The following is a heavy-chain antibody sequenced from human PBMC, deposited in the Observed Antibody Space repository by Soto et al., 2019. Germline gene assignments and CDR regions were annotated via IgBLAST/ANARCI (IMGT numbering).Heavy chain of an antibody. CDR2: INHTGST. J-gene: IGHJ6*03. CDR3: ATQAPYSSLPYYYYYLDV. Sequence: SETLSLTCAVYGGSFSGYYWSWIRQSPGKGLEWIGEINHTGSTNYNPSLKSRATISVDTSKNQFSLKLNSVTAADTAVYYCATQAPYSSLPYYYYYLDVWGKGTTVTVSS. CDR1: GGSFSGYY. D-gene: IGHD6-6*01. V-gene: IGHV4-34*01.